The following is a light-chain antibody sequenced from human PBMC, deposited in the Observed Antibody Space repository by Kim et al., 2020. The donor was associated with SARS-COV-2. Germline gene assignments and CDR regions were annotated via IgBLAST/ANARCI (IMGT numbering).Light chain of an antibody. CDR3: QQYNTNSLT. Sequence: ASVGDRVTITCRASQSISSWLAWYQQKPGKAPNLLIYKASSLESGVPSRFSGSGFGTEFTLTISSLQPDDFATYYCQQYNTNSLTFGGGTKVDIK. J-gene: IGKJ4*01. CDR1: QSISSW. V-gene: IGKV1-5*03. CDR2: KAS.